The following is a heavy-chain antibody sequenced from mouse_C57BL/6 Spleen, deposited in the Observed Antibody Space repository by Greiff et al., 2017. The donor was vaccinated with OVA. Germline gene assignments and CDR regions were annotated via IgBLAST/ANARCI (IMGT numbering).Heavy chain of an antibody. CDR1: GYTFTSYW. Sequence: QVQLQQPGAELVKPGASVKLSCKASGYTFTSYWMQWVKQRPGQGLEWIGEIDPSDSYTNYNQKFKGKATLTVDTSSSTAYMQLSSLTSEDSAVYYCARPTVVEGTWFAYWGQGTLVTVSA. V-gene: IGHV1-50*01. CDR2: IDPSDSYT. J-gene: IGHJ3*01. CDR3: ARPTVVEGTWFAY. D-gene: IGHD1-1*01.